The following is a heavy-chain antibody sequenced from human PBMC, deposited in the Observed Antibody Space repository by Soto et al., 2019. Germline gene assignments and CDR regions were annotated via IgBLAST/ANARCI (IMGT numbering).Heavy chain of an antibody. J-gene: IGHJ4*02. Sequence: QVQLQESGPGLVKPSQTLSLTCTVPGGSISSGDYYWSWIRQPPGKGLEWIGYIYYSGSTYYNPSLKSRVTIALDTSKNQFSLKLTSVTAADTAVYYCARDSSGLSTVTTSWNWGQGTLVTVSS. V-gene: IGHV4-30-4*01. CDR1: GGSISSGDYY. CDR3: ARDSSGLSTVTTSWN. CDR2: IYYSGST. D-gene: IGHD4-17*01.